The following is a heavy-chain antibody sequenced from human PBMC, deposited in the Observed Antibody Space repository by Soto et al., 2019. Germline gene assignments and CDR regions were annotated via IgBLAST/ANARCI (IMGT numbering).Heavy chain of an antibody. J-gene: IGHJ4*02. D-gene: IGHD2-2*01. CDR3: ARRYCSSTSCQIDY. CDR2: IWYDGSNK. CDR1: GFTFSSYG. V-gene: IGHV3-33*01. Sequence: QVQLVESGGGVVQPGRSLRLSCAASGFTFSSYGMHWVRQAPGKGLEWVAVIWYDGSNKYYADSVKGRFTISRDNSKNTLYLQMNSLRAEDTAVYYCARRYCSSTSCQIDYWGQGTLVTVSS.